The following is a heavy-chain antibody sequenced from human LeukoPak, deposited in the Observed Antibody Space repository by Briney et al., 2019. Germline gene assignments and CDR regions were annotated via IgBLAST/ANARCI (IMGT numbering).Heavy chain of an antibody. CDR1: GGTFSSYA. Sequence: GSSGKVSCKASGGTFSSYAISWVRQAPGQGLEWMGRIIPILGIANYAQKFQGRVTITADKSTSTAYMELSSLRSEDTAVYYCARDLLAVAGTFHWGQGTLVTVSS. J-gene: IGHJ4*02. D-gene: IGHD6-19*01. CDR3: ARDLLAVAGTFH. V-gene: IGHV1-69*04. CDR2: IIPILGIA.